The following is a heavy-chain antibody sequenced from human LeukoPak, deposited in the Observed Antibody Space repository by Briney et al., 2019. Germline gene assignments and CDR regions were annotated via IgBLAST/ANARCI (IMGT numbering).Heavy chain of an antibody. Sequence: GGSLRLSCAASGFTFSSYWMHWVRQAPGKGLVWDSRINTDGSTTSYADSVEGRFTISRDNAKNTLYLQMNSLRAEDTAVYYCARGVDYWGQGTLVGVSS. J-gene: IGHJ4*02. CDR3: ARGVDY. V-gene: IGHV3-74*01. CDR1: GFTFSSYW. CDR2: INTDGSTT.